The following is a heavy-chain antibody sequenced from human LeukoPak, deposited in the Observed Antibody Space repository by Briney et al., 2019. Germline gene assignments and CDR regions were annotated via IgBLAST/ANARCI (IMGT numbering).Heavy chain of an antibody. CDR3: ARDLSRGVAAAGTSRRFDY. CDR2: ISAYNGNT. D-gene: IGHD6-13*01. V-gene: IGHV1-18*04. CDR1: GYTSTSYG. Sequence: GASVKVSCKASGYTSTSYGISWVRQAPGQGLEWMGWISAYNGNTNYAQKLQGRVTMTTDTSTSTAYMELRSLRSDDTAVYYCARDLSRGVAAAGTSRRFDYWGQGTLVTVSS. J-gene: IGHJ4*02.